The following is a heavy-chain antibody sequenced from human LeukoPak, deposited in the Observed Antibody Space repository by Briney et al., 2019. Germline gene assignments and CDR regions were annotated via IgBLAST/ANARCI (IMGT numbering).Heavy chain of an antibody. J-gene: IGHJ4*02. V-gene: IGHV3-33*03. CDR2: IWFDGSNT. CDR1: GFSFSSYG. Sequence: GGSLRLSCAASGFSFSSYGMHWVRQPPGKGLEWVAVIWFDGSNTYYADSVKGRYTVSRDNSKNRLYLEMRSLRGEETAVYYCARTPGYCSSDSCYEGDYFFASWGQGTLVTVS. CDR3: ARTPGYCSSDSCYEGDYFFAS. D-gene: IGHD2-2*01.